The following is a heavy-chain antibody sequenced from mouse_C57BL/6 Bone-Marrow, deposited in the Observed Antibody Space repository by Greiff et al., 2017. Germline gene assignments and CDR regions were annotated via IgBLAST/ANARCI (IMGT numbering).Heavy chain of an antibody. CDR2: IWSGGST. CDR3: ARSYTTGYFDV. V-gene: IGHV2-2*01. CDR1: GFSLTSYG. J-gene: IGHJ1*03. Sequence: QVQLKQSGPGLVQPSQSLSITCTVSGFSLTSYGVHWVRQSPGKGLEWLGVIWSGGSTDYNAAFISRLSISKDNSKSQVFFKMNSLQADYTAIYYCARSYTTGYFDVWGTGTTVTVSS. D-gene: IGHD1-1*01.